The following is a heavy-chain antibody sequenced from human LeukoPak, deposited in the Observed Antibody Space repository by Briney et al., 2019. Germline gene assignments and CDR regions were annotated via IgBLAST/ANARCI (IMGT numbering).Heavy chain of an antibody. Sequence: GGSLRLSCAASGFTFNNYGMHWVRQTPGKGLEWVAFIRYDGSNKYYAGSVKGRFTISRDNSKNTLYLQMNSLRAEDTAVYYCAKDASRPEGGFDYWGQGTLVTVSS. V-gene: IGHV3-30*02. J-gene: IGHJ4*01. CDR1: GFTFNNYG. CDR2: IRYDGSNK. D-gene: IGHD1-14*01. CDR3: AKDASRPEGGFDY.